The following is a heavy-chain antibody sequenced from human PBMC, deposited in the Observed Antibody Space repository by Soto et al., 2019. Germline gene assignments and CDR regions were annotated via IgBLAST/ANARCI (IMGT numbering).Heavy chain of an antibody. CDR2: IYYSGST. J-gene: IGHJ6*02. CDR1: GGSISSGGYY. D-gene: IGHD3-22*01. V-gene: IGHV4-31*03. Sequence: QVQLQESGPGLVKPSQTLSLTCTVSGGSISSGGYYWSWIRQHPGKGLEWIGYIYYSGSTYYNPSLKSRVTIXVXTXXNQVSLKLSSVTAADTAVYYCARHNYDSSGTAVDVWGQGTTVTVSS. CDR3: ARHNYDSSGTAVDV.